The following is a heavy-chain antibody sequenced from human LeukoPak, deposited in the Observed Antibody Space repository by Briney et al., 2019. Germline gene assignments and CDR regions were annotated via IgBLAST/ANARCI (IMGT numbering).Heavy chain of an antibody. CDR1: GGTFSSYA. J-gene: IGHJ5*02. CDR2: IFPIFGTA. D-gene: IGHD3-3*01. V-gene: IGHV1-69*13. Sequence: ASVKVSCKASGGTFSSYAISWVRQAPGQGLEWMGGIFPIFGTANYAQKFQGRVTITADESTSTAYMELSSLRSEDTAVYYCARDLRGTIFGVVSYNWFDPRGQGTLVTVSS. CDR3: ARDLRGTIFGVVSYNWFDP.